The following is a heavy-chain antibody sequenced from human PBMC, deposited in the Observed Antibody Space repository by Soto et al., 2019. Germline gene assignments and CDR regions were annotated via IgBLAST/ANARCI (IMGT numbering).Heavy chain of an antibody. CDR3: VRDRADYYYGSGPFDP. J-gene: IGHJ5*02. Sequence: PGGSLRLSCAASGFTFSSYVMHWVRQAPGKGLEWVAHISYDGNNKYYADSVKGRFTISRDNFKNTLYLQMSSLRADDTAVYYCVRDRADYYYGSGPFDPWGQGTLVTVSS. CDR2: ISYDGNNK. D-gene: IGHD3-10*01. CDR1: GFTFSSYV. V-gene: IGHV3-30-3*01.